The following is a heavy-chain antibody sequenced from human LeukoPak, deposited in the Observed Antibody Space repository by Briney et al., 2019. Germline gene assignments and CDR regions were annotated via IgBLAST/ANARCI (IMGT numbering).Heavy chain of an antibody. J-gene: IGHJ4*02. Sequence: ASVKVSCKASGDTFSSYAITWVRQAPGQGLEWMGRITPSFSLTTYAQKFQGRATITADKSTSIVYMQLSSLRSEDTAVYYCARELGGHYFDHWGQGSLVTVSS. CDR3: ARELGGHYFDH. CDR2: ITPSFSLT. V-gene: IGHV1-69*04. CDR1: GDTFSSYA. D-gene: IGHD3-16*01.